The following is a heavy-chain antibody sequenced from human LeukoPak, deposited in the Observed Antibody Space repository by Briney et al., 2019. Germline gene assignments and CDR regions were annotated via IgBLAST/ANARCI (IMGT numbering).Heavy chain of an antibody. CDR3: ANHARDYYDSSGYYLGY. V-gene: IGHV3-23*01. J-gene: IGHJ4*02. Sequence: GGSLRLSCAASGFTFSSHAMTWVRQALGKGLEWVAAIIGSGDSTYYADSVKGRFTISRDNSKNTLYLQMNTLRAEDTGLYYCANHARDYYDSSGYYLGYWGQGTLVTVSS. D-gene: IGHD3-22*01. CDR2: IIGSGDST. CDR1: GFTFSSHA.